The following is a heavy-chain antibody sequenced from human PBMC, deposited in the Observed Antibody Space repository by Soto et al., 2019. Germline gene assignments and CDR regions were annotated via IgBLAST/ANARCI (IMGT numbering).Heavy chain of an antibody. V-gene: IGHV3-30*03. CDR3: ARYSGKYQGPIDY. CDR2: ISYDGSNK. J-gene: IGHJ4*02. Sequence: QVQLVESGGGVVQPGRSLRLSCAASGFTFSHYGIHWVRQAPGKGLEWLAVISYDGSNKHYADSVKGRFTVSRDNSKNTLYLQMNSLRAEETAVYFCARYSGKYQGPIDYWGQRTLVTVSS. D-gene: IGHD1-26*01. CDR1: GFTFSHYG.